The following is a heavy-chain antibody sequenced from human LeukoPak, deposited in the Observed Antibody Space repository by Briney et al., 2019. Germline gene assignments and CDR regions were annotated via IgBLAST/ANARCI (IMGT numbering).Heavy chain of an antibody. V-gene: IGHV3-7*01. J-gene: IGHJ4*02. CDR3: VREWLGNS. CDR1: GLAFSSYW. D-gene: IGHD3-10*01. CDR2: IKQDGSVK. Sequence: GGSLRLSCAASGLAFSSYWMGWVRQAPGKGLEWVANIKQDGSVKNYVDSVKGRFTISRDNAKSSLYLQMNSLRAEDTAVHYCVREWLGNSWGQGTLVTVSS.